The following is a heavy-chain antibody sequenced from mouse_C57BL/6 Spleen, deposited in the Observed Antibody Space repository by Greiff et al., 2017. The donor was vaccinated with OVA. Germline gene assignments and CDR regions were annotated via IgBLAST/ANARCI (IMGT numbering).Heavy chain of an antibody. CDR3: ARRDYDGMDY. V-gene: IGHV1-61*01. CDR2: IYPSDSET. CDR1: GYTFPSYW. J-gene: IGHJ4*01. Sequence: VLLPQPGAELVRPGSSVKLSCKASGYTFPSYWMDWVKQRPGQGLEWIGNIYPSDSETHYNQKFKDKATLTVDKSSSTAYMQLSSLTSEDSAVYYCARRDYDGMDYWGQGTSVTVSS. D-gene: IGHD2-4*01.